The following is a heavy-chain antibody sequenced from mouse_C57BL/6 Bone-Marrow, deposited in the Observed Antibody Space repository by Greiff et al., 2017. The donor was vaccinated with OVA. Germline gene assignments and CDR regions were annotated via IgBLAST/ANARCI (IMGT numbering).Heavy chain of an antibody. D-gene: IGHD1-1*01. J-gene: IGHJ2*01. Sequence: QVQLQQSGAELAGPGASVKLSCKASGYTFTSYGISWVKQRTGQGLEWIGEIYPRSGTTYYNEKFKGKATLTADKSSSTAYMELRSLTSEDSAVYFCASDYYYGSSRDYWGQGTTLTVSS. CDR2: IYPRSGTT. CDR1: GYTFTSYG. V-gene: IGHV1-81*01. CDR3: ASDYYYGSSRDY.